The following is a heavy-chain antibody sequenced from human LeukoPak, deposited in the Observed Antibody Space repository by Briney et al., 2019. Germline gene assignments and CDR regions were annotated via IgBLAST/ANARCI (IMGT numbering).Heavy chain of an antibody. CDR1: GGTFSSYA. Sequence: SVTVSFTASGGTFSSYAISWVRQAPGQGLEWLGGIIPMFGTAKYAQRFQGKLTITADESTSTAYVELSSLRSEDTAVYYCARAEGVDFSNYLNWFDPWGQGTLVTVSS. D-gene: IGHD4-11*01. CDR3: ARAEGVDFSNYLNWFDP. CDR2: IIPMFGTA. V-gene: IGHV1-69*13. J-gene: IGHJ5*02.